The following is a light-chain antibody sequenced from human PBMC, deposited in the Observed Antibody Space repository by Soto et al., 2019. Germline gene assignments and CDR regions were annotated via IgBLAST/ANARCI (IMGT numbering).Light chain of an antibody. J-gene: IGLJ1*01. CDR2: DVS. V-gene: IGLV2-14*01. CDR1: SSAVGGYNY. Sequence: QSVLTQPASVSGSPGQSITISCTGTSSAVGGYNYVSWYQQHPGKAPKLMIYDVSNRPSGVPNRFSGSKSGNTASLTISGLQAEDEADYYCSSYTSSSSYVFGNGTKVT. CDR3: SSYTSSSSYV.